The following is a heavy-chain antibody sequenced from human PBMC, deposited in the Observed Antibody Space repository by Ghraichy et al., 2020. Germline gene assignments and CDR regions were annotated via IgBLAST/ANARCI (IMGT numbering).Heavy chain of an antibody. V-gene: IGHV3-21*01. CDR2: ISSSSSYI. Sequence: GGSLRLSCAASGFTFSSYSMNWVRQAPGKGLEWVSSISSSSSYIYYADSVKGRFTISRDNAKNSLYLQMNSLRAEDTAVYYCARAREPDHYFDYWGQGTLVTVSS. CDR3: ARAREPDHYFDY. CDR1: GFTFSSYS. D-gene: IGHD1-14*01. J-gene: IGHJ4*02.